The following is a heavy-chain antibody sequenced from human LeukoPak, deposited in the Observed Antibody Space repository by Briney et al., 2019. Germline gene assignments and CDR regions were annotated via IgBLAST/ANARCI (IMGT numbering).Heavy chain of an antibody. CDR1: GFTFISYW. V-gene: IGHV3-7*01. J-gene: IGHJ6*02. Sequence: GGSLRPSCAASGFTFISYWMTWVRRAPGKGLEWVANIKEDGSEKFYVDSVKGRFTISRDNANNSVYLQMNNLRAEDTAVYYCARDRIRVQLWLGGMDVWGQGTTVTVSS. CDR2: IKEDGSEK. CDR3: ARDRIRVQLWLGGMDV. D-gene: IGHD3-22*01.